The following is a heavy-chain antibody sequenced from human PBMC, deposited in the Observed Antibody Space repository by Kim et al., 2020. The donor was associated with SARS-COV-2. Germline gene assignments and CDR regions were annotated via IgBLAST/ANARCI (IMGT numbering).Heavy chain of an antibody. J-gene: IGHJ4*02. D-gene: IGHD6-13*01. CDR3: AKLGSSRWADY. Sequence: CYADSVKGRFTISRDNSKNTLYLQMNSLRAEDTAVYYCAKLGSSRWADYWGQGTLVTVSS. V-gene: IGHV3-23*01.